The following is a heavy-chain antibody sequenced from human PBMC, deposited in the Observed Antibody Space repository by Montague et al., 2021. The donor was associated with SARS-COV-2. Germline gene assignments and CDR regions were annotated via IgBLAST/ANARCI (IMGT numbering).Heavy chain of an antibody. CDR3: ARDTYYYDSSGYYPAVWDY. CDR1: GFTFSSYS. D-gene: IGHD3-22*01. J-gene: IGHJ4*02. V-gene: IGHV3-21*01. CDR2: ISSSSSYI. Sequence: SLRLSCAASGFTFSSYSMNWVRQAPGKGLEWVSSISSSSSYIYYADSVKGRFTISRDNAKNSLYLQMSSLRAEDTAVYYCARDTYYYDSSGYYPAVWDYWGQGTLVTVSS.